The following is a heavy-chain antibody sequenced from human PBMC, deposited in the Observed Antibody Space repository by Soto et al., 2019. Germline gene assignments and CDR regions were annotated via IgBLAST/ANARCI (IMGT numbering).Heavy chain of an antibody. CDR2: IYYSGST. CDR3: ASGHIRGYSYGPLGY. J-gene: IGHJ4*02. D-gene: IGHD5-18*01. CDR1: GGSIRSGDYY. V-gene: IGHV4-30-4*01. Sequence: SETLSLTCTVSGGSIRSGDYYWSWIRQPPGKGLEWIGYIYYSGSTYYNPSLKSRVTISVDTSKNQFSLKLSSVTAADTAVYYCASGHIRGYSYGPLGYWGQRTLVTVSS.